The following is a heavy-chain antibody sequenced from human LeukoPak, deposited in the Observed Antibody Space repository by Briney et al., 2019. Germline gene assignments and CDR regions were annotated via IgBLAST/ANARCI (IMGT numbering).Heavy chain of an antibody. D-gene: IGHD3-22*01. Sequence: SQTLSLTCAISGDSVSSNSAAWNWMRQSPSRGLEWLGWTYCRSKWYNDYAVSVKSRITINPDTSKKQFSLQLNSVTPEDTAVYYCARVDRGSGAFDIWGQGTMVTVSS. CDR2: TYCRSKWYN. V-gene: IGHV6-1*01. CDR1: GDSVSSNSAA. CDR3: ARVDRGSGAFDI. J-gene: IGHJ3*02.